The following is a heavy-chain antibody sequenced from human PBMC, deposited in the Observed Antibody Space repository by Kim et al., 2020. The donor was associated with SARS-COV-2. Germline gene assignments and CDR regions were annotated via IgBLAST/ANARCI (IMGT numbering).Heavy chain of an antibody. D-gene: IGHD3-22*01. V-gene: IGHV3-30*01. CDR3: ARAQTVYYYDSSGYYQLDY. J-gene: IGHJ4*02. Sequence: GRFSISRDNSKNTLYLQMNSLRAEDTAVYYCARAQTVYYYDSSGYYQLDYWGQGTLVTVSS.